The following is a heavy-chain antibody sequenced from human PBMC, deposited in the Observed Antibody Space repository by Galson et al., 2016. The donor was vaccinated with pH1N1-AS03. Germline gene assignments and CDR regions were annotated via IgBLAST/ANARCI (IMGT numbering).Heavy chain of an antibody. J-gene: IGHJ3*02. CDR3: ARQKYCSGGSCFLYYDAFDM. CDR2: IWPADSDT. D-gene: IGHD2-15*01. CDR1: GYIFSSYW. V-gene: IGHV5-51*01. Sequence: QSGAEVKKPGESLKISCQASGYIFSSYWIGWVRQRPGKGLEWMGIIWPADSDTKYSPSFQGQVTISVDTSLNTAYLQWSSLEVSDTAMYFCARQKYCSGGSCFLYYDAFDMWGQGTLVTVSS.